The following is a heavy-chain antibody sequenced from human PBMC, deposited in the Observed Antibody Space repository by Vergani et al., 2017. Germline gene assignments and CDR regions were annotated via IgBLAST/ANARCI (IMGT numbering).Heavy chain of an antibody. CDR3: AKDIVPAAKYYYYYCCMDV. V-gene: IGHV3-43D*04. CDR2: ISWDGGST. CDR1: GFTFDDYA. Sequence: EVQLVESGGVVVQPGGSLRLSCAASGFTFDDYAMHWVRQAPGKGLEWVSLISWDGGSTYYADSVKGRVTSSRDNSKNSLYLQMNSLRAEDTALYYCAKDIVPAAKYYYYYCCMDVWGQGTTVTVSS. J-gene: IGHJ6*02. D-gene: IGHD2-2*01.